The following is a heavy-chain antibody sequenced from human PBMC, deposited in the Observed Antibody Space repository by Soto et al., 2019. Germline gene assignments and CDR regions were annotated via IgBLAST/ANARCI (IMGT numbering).Heavy chain of an antibody. CDR1: GGSISSSSYY. V-gene: IGHV4-39*01. J-gene: IGHJ4*02. Sequence: QLQLQESGPGLVKPSETLSLTCTVSGGSISSSSYYWGWIRQPPGKGLEWIGSIYYSGSTYYNPSLKLRVTISLDTSKNQFSLKLSSVTAADTAVYYCARLPGRPYYFDYWGQGTLVTVSS. D-gene: IGHD1-26*01. CDR2: IYYSGST. CDR3: ARLPGRPYYFDY.